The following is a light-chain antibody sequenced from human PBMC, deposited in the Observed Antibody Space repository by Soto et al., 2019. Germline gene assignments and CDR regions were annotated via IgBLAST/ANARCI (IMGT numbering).Light chain of an antibody. CDR2: QVS. V-gene: IGLV2-8*01. Sequence: QRALSQPPSAPVYLAQVVTISCTRTSRDVGGYNYVSWYQQHPGKAPELMIYQVSMRPSGVPDRFSGSKSGNTASLTVSGLQAEDEADYYCSSYSGQQQSVFGTWTKVTVL. CDR1: SRDVGGYNY. J-gene: IGLJ1*01. CDR3: SSYSGQQQSV.